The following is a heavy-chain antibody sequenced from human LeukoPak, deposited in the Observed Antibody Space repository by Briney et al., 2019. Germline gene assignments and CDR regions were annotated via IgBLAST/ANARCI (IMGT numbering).Heavy chain of an antibody. J-gene: IGHJ5*02. V-gene: IGHV3-21*01. CDR3: ARGKTALDP. CDR2: ISSSSSYI. D-gene: IGHD1-1*01. Sequence: GGSLRLSCAASGFTFSSYSMNWVRQAPGKGLEWVSSISSSSSYIYYADSVKGRFTISRDSSKNTLYLQMSSLRADDTAVYYCARGKTALDPWGQGTLVTVSS. CDR1: GFTFSSYS.